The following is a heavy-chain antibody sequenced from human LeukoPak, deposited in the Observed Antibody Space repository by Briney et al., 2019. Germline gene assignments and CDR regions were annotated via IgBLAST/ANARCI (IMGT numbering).Heavy chain of an antibody. D-gene: IGHD2-2*01. CDR1: GFTFSSYW. J-gene: IGHJ3*02. Sequence: PGGSLRLSCAASGFTFSSYWMSWVRQAPGKGLEWVANIKQDGSEKYYVDSVKGRFTISRDNAKNSLYLQMNSLRAEDTAVYYCAREGGAIVVVPAATGAFDIWGQGTMVTVSS. CDR3: AREGGAIVVVPAATGAFDI. V-gene: IGHV3-7*01. CDR2: IKQDGSEK.